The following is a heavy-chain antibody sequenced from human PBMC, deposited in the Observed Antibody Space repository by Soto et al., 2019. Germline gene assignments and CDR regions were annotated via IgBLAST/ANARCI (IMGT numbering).Heavy chain of an antibody. CDR3: ARSGVVVPAAYFDY. Sequence: WTWIRQPPGKGLEWVGFMFYSGSPNYNPSLKSRVTMSVDTSKNQFSLKLSSVTAADTAIYYCARSGVVVPAAYFDYWGQGTLVTVSS. V-gene: IGHV4-59*01. CDR2: MFYSGSP. D-gene: IGHD2-2*01. J-gene: IGHJ4*02.